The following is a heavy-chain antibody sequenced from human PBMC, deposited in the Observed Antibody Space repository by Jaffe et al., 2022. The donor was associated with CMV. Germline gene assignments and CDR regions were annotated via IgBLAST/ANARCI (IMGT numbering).Heavy chain of an antibody. CDR2: LHHTGAT. D-gene: IGHD1-26*01. CDR1: GGSISTYY. Sequence: QVQLQESGPGLVKPSGTLSLTCTVSGGSISTYYWNWIRQPPGKGLEWIGFLHHTGATRYNPSLKSRVTTSVDTSKNQFSLKLSAVTAADTAVYYCAKWEGSIEAFDIWGQGTMVTVSA. V-gene: IGHV4-59*01. J-gene: IGHJ3*02. CDR3: AKWEGSIEAFDI.